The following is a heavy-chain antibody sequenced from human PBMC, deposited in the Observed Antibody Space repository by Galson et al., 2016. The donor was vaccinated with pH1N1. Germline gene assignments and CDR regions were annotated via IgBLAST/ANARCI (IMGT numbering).Heavy chain of an antibody. CDR1: GDSVSSIDAA. V-gene: IGHV6-1*01. CDR3: AREGVTESGRWENAFAI. J-gene: IGHJ3*02. Sequence: CAISGDSVSSIDAAWNWIRQSPSGGLEWLGRTYYRSRWIYDYAGSVSGRITINPDTSKNQFSLQLSSVTPEDTAVYYCAREGVTESGRWENAFAIWGQGTMVTVSS. D-gene: IGHD1-26*01. CDR2: TYYRSRWIY.